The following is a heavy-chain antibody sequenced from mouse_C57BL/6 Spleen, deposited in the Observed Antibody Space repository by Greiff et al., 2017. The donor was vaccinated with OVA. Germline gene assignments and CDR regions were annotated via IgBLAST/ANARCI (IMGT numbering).Heavy chain of an antibody. V-gene: IGHV1-26*01. CDR1: GYTFTDYY. J-gene: IGHJ2*01. CDR2: INPNNGGT. CDR3: ARAGYGSDY. Sequence: VQLQQSGPELVKPGASVKISCKASGYTFTDYYMNWVKQSHGKSLEWIGDINPNNGGTSYNQKFKGKATLTVDKSSSTAYMELRSLTSEDSAVYYCARAGYGSDYWGQGTTLTVSS. D-gene: IGHD1-1*01.